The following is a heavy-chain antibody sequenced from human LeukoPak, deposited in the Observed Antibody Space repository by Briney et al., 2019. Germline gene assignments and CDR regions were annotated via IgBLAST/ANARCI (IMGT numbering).Heavy chain of an antibody. V-gene: IGHV4-30-4*01. J-gene: IGHJ5*02. CDR1: GGSISSGDYY. CDR2: IYNSGST. Sequence: SETLSLTCTVSGGSISSGDYYWSWIRQPPGKGLEWIGYIYNSGSTYYNPSLKSRVTISVDTSKNQFSLKLSSVAAADTAVYYCARDPTAAGKGAWFDPWGQGTLVTVSS. CDR3: ARDPTAAGKGAWFDP. D-gene: IGHD6-13*01.